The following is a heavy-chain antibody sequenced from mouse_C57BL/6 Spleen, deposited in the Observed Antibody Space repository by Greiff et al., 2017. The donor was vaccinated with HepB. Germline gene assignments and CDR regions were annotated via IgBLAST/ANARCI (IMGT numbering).Heavy chain of an antibody. D-gene: IGHD3-2*02. CDR3: TRGAQATCPFAY. Sequence: VQLQQSGAELVRPGASVKLSCTASGFNIKDDYMHWVKQRPEQGLEWIGWIDPENGDTEYASKFQGKATITADTSSNTAYLQLSSLTSEDTAVYYCTRGAQATCPFAYWGQGTLVTVSA. V-gene: IGHV14-4*01. J-gene: IGHJ3*01. CDR2: IDPENGDT. CDR1: GFNIKDDY.